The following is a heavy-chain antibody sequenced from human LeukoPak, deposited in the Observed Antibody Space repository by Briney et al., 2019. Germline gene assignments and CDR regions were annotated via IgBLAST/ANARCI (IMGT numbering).Heavy chain of an antibody. D-gene: IGHD3-10*01. V-gene: IGHV3-66*01. CDR1: GFTVSNNF. CDR3: ARPSSLDGSGRYYIDY. Sequence: GGSLRLSCAVSGFTVSNNFMNWVRQAPGKGLEWVSVTHSDGTTYFAHSVQGRFTISRDNSKNTLYLQMNSLRDEDTAVYYCARPSSLDGSGRYYIDYWGQGTLVTVSS. J-gene: IGHJ4*02. CDR2: THSDGTT.